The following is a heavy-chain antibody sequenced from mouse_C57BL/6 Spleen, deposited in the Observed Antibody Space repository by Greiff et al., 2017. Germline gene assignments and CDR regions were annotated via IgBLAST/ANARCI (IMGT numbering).Heavy chain of an antibody. CDR2: ISSGSSTI. CDR1: GFTFSDYG. Sequence: EVKLMESGGGLVKPGGSLKLSCAASGFTFSDYGMHWVRQAPEKGLEWVAYISSGSSTIYYADTVKGRFTISRDNAKNTLFLQMTSLRSEDTAMYYCARMGDDWYFDVWGAGTTVTVSS. J-gene: IGHJ1*01. V-gene: IGHV5-17*01. CDR3: ARMGDDWYFDV.